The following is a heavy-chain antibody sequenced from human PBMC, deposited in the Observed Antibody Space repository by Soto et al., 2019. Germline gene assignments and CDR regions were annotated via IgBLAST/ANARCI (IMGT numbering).Heavy chain of an antibody. CDR2: ISDSVGTS. D-gene: IGHD1-26*01. CDR3: AKRPRALLTFDY. J-gene: IGHJ4*02. V-gene: IGHV3-23*04. CDR1: GFIFSNYV. Sequence: EVQLVDSGGGLVQPGGSLRLSCAASGFIFSNYVMSWVRQAPGKGLEWVSSISDSVGTSYYADSVKGRFTISRDKSKNTLYLQMNSLRAEDTAIYYCAKRPRALLTFDYWGQGTLVTVSS.